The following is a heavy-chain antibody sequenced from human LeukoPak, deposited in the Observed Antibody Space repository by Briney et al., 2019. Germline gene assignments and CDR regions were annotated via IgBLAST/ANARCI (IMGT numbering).Heavy chain of an antibody. CDR1: GFTFTNAW. CDR2: IKSKSDDEST. V-gene: IGHV3-15*01. Sequence: GGSLGLSCAASGFTFTNAWMSWVRQAPGKGLEWVGRIKSKSDDESTDYAAPVKGRFTISRDDSKNTVYLQMNSLKTEDTAVYYCGLGSGRTDFDYWGQGTLVTVSS. J-gene: IGHJ4*02. D-gene: IGHD3-10*01. CDR3: GLGSGRTDFDY.